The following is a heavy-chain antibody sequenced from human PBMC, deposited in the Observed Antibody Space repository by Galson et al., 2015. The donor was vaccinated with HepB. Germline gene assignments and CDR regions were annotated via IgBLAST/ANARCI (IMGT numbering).Heavy chain of an antibody. CDR1: GGSISSGGYY. V-gene: IGHV4-31*03. D-gene: IGHD6-13*01. J-gene: IGHJ4*02. CDR2: IYYSGST. Sequence: TLSLTCTVSGGSISSGGYYWSWIRQHPGKGLEWTGYIYYSGSTYYNPSLKSRVTISVDTSKNQFSLKLSSVTAADTAVYYCARDSSSWPLDYWGQGTLVTVSS. CDR3: ARDSSSWPLDY.